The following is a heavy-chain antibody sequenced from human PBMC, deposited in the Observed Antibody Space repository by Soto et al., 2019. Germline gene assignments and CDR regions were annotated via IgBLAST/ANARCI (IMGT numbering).Heavy chain of an antibody. CDR1: GLSVTNAW. J-gene: IGHJ4*02. CDR3: STAGQWYFWTAFYFEH. V-gene: IGHV3-15*01. Sequence: PDGSLRLSCAASGLSVTNAWLSCFRQTPCKGPECVGRSKPKTDRRETIQYASSVKGRFIISRDDSKDILYLEMNSLKTDDTGVYSCSTAGQWYFWTAFYFEHWGQGTPVTV. CDR2: SKPKTDRRETI. D-gene: IGHD3-3*01.